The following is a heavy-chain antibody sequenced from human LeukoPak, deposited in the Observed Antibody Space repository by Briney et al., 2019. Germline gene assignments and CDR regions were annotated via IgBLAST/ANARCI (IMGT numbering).Heavy chain of an antibody. J-gene: IGHJ4*02. V-gene: IGHV3-30*18. CDR1: GFTFSSYG. CDR3: AKDWYYDD. CDR2: ISYDGSNK. Sequence: PGGSLRLSCAASGFTFSSYGMHWVRQAPAKGLEWVAVISYDGSNKYYADSVKGRFTISRDNSKNTLYLQMNSLRAEDTAVYYCAKDWYYDDWGQGTLVTVSS.